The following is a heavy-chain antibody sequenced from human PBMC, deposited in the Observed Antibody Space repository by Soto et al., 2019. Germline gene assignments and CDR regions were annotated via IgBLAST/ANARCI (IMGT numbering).Heavy chain of an antibody. CDR3: ARPIRKWAEAFDI. CDR2: INPNSGGT. Sequence: GASVKVSCKASGYTFTGYYMHWVRQAPGQGLEWMGWINPNSGGTNYAQKFQGWVTMTRDTSISTAYMELSRLRSDDTAVYYCARPIRKWAEAFDIWGQGTVVTVPS. D-gene: IGHD3-3*02. V-gene: IGHV1-2*04. CDR1: GYTFTGYY. J-gene: IGHJ3*02.